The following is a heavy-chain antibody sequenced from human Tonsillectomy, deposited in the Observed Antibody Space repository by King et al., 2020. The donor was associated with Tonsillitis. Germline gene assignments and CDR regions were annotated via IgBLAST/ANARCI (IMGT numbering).Heavy chain of an antibody. Sequence: VQLVESGGGVVQPGRSLRLSCAASGFTFSSYGMHWVRQAPGKGLEWVAVISYDGSNTYDADSVKGRFTISRDNSKNTLYLQMNSLRAEDTAVHYCAKDRYGSGSYLDYWGQGTLVTVSS. V-gene: IGHV3-30*18. J-gene: IGHJ4*02. CDR2: ISYDGSNT. CDR3: AKDRYGSGSYLDY. D-gene: IGHD3-10*01. CDR1: GFTFSSYG.